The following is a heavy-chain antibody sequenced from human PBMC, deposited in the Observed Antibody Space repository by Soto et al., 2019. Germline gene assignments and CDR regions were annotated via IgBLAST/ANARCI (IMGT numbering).Heavy chain of an antibody. J-gene: IGHJ3*02. D-gene: IGHD4-17*01. CDR1: GGSISSSSYY. CDR2: IYYSGST. V-gene: IGHV4-39*01. Sequence: TSETLSLTCTVSGGSISSSSYYWGRILQPPGKGLEWSGSIYYSGSTYYNPSLKSRVTISVDTSKNQFSLKLSSVTAADTAVYYCARTGTVTTADAFDIWGQGTMVTVSS. CDR3: ARTGTVTTADAFDI.